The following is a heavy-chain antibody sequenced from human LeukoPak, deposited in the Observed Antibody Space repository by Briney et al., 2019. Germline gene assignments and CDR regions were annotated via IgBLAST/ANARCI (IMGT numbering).Heavy chain of an antibody. V-gene: IGHV4-59*08. D-gene: IGHD2-15*01. CDR2: IYYSGST. CDR1: GGSISSYY. Sequence: SETLSLTCTVSGGSISSYYWSWIREPPGKGLERIGYIYYSGSTNYNPSLKSRVTISVDTSKHQFSLKLSSVTAADTAVYYCARGYCSGGSCYSNDAFDIWGQGTMVTVSS. CDR3: ARGYCSGGSCYSNDAFDI. J-gene: IGHJ3*02.